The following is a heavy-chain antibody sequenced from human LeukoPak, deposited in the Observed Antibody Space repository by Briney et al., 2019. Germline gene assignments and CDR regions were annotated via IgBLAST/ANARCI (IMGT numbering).Heavy chain of an antibody. CDR1: GFTFSNYW. Sequence: GGSLRLSCAASGFTFSNYWMSWVRQTPGKGLEWVANIKLDGSQKYYVDSVKGRFAISRDNAKSSLYLQMNSLRVEDTAVYYCARDGMGVIKAFDIWGQGTMVTVSS. CDR3: ARDGMGVIKAFDI. D-gene: IGHD3-10*01. V-gene: IGHV3-7*05. J-gene: IGHJ3*02. CDR2: IKLDGSQK.